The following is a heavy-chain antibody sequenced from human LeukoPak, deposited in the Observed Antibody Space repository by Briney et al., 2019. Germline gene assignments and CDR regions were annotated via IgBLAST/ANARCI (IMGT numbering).Heavy chain of an antibody. D-gene: IGHD2-21*02. J-gene: IGHJ4*02. CDR2: INHSGST. Sequence: PSETLSLTCAVYGGSFSGYYWSWIRQPPGKGLEWIGEINHSGSTNYNPSLKSRVTISVDTSKNQFSLKLSSVTAADTAVYYCASFDAVTAIRWGQGTLVTVSS. V-gene: IGHV4-34*01. CDR3: ASFDAVTAIR. CDR1: GGSFSGYY.